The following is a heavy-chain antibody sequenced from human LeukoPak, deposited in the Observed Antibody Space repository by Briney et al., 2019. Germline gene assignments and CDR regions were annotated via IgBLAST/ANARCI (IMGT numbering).Heavy chain of an antibody. D-gene: IGHD2-21*02. Sequence: GGSLRLSCAASGFTFSSYSMNWVRQAPGKGLEWVSYISSSSYTIYYADSVKGRFTIPRDNAKNSLYLQMNSLRAEDTAVYYCARDSGDWNYGYYYMDVWGKGTTVTVSS. CDR1: GFTFSSYS. J-gene: IGHJ6*03. V-gene: IGHV3-48*01. CDR2: ISSSSYTI. CDR3: ARDSGDWNYGYYYMDV.